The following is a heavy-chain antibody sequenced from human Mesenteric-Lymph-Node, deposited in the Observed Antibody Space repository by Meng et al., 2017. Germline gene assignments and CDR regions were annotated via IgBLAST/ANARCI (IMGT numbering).Heavy chain of an antibody. D-gene: IGHD5/OR15-5a*01. CDR1: GGSISSYY. CDR2: IYHSGSP. J-gene: IGHJ3*02. V-gene: IGHV4-59*08. CDR3: ARRKVSGDDAFDI. Sequence: GSLRLSCTVSGGSISSYYWGWIRQPPGKGLEWIGSIYHSGSPYYNPSLKSRVTISVDTSKNQFSLKLSSVTAADTAVYYCARRKVSGDDAFDIWGQGTMVTVSS.